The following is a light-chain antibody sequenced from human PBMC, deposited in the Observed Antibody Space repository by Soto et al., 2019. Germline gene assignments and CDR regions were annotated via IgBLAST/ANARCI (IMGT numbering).Light chain of an antibody. Sequence: EIVLTQSPATLPLSPGERATLSCRASQSVSRYLAWYQQKSGQAPRLLIYDASNRATGIPARFSGSGSGTDFTLTISSLEPEDFAVYYCQQRTFGQGTRLEIK. V-gene: IGKV3-11*01. CDR3: QQRT. CDR2: DAS. J-gene: IGKJ5*01. CDR1: QSVSRY.